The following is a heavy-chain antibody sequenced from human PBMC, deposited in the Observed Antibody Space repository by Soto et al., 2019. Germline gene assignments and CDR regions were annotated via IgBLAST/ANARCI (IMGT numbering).Heavy chain of an antibody. CDR2: IYWDDDH. CDR1: GFSLRSSGVG. CDR3: AREMYYSTYFDS. Sequence: QITLRESGPALVRPTQTLTLTCTFSGFSLRSSGVGVGWIRQPPGKALEWLALIYWDDDHRYNPSLKTRLTITKDTSKNQVVLTMTKLEPVDTATYYCAREMYYSTYFDSWGQGTLVTVSS. V-gene: IGHV2-5*02. D-gene: IGHD3-10*01. J-gene: IGHJ4*02.